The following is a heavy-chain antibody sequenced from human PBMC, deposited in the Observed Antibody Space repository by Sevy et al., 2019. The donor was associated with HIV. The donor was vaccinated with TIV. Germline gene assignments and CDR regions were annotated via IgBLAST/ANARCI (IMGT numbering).Heavy chain of an antibody. CDR1: GFAFSNYW. CDR2: VKQDGTAK. V-gene: IGHV3-7*01. J-gene: IGHJ6*02. CDR3: ARGQYGMDV. Sequence: GGSLRLSCAASGFAFSNYWMNWVRQAPGKGLEWVARVKQDGTAKHYLESVKGRFTISRDNADNSLYLQMNGLRAEDTAVYYCARGQYGMDVWGQGTTVTVSS.